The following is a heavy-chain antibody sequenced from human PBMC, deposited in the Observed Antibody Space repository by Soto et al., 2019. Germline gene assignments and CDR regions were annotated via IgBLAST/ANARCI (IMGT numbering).Heavy chain of an antibody. Sequence: GEPLKISCKGSGCSFTSYWISWMRQMHGKGLEWMGRIDPSDSYTNYSPSFQGHVTISADKSISTAYLQWSSLKASDTAMYYCARSYDILTGYYASQPYYYYYGMDVWGQGTTVTV. D-gene: IGHD3-9*01. CDR1: GCSFTSYW. J-gene: IGHJ6*02. V-gene: IGHV5-10-1*01. CDR3: ARSYDILTGYYASQPYYYYYGMDV. CDR2: IDPSDSYT.